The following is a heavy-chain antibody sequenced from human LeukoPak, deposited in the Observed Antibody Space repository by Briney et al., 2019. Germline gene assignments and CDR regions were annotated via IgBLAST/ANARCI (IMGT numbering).Heavy chain of an antibody. Sequence: SQTLSLTCTVSGGSISSGGYYWSWIRQHPGKGLEWIGYIYYSGSTYYNPSLKSRVTISVDTSKNQFSLKLSSVTAADTAVYYCARVITQGGWFDPWAREPWSPSPQ. V-gene: IGHV4-31*03. J-gene: IGHJ5*02. D-gene: IGHD1-14*01. CDR3: ARVITQGGWFDP. CDR1: GGSISSGGYY. CDR2: IYYSGST.